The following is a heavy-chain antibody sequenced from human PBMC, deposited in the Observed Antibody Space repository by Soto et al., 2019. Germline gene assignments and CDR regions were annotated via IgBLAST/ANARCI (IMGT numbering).Heavy chain of an antibody. CDR2: INHSGST. D-gene: IGHD7-27*01. V-gene: IGHV4-34*01. CDR1: GGSFSGYY. J-gene: IGHJ4*02. CDR3: ARGWGRIFDY. Sequence: QVQLQQWGAGLLKPSETLSLTCAVYGGSFSGYYWSWIRQTPGKGLEWIAEINHSGSTNYNPSLKSRVTISIDTSKNQFSLKLSSVTAADTAVYYCARGWGRIFDYWGQGTLVTVSS.